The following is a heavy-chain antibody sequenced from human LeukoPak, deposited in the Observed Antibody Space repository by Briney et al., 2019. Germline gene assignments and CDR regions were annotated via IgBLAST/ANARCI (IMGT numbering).Heavy chain of an antibody. J-gene: IGHJ4*02. CDR2: NSAYNGNT. Sequence: ASVKVSCKASGYTFTSYGISWVRQAPGQGLEWMGWNSAYNGNTNYAQKLQGRVTMTTDTSTSTAYMELRSLRSDDTAVYYCARDGLLWFGELLPNFDYWGQGTLVTVSS. D-gene: IGHD3-10*01. V-gene: IGHV1-18*01. CDR3: ARDGLLWFGELLPNFDY. CDR1: GYTFTSYG.